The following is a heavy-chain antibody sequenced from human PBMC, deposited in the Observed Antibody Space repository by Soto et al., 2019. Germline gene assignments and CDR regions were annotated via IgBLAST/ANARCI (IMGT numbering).Heavy chain of an antibody. CDR2: IYHSGST. V-gene: IGHV4-30-2*01. Sequence: SETLSLTCAVSGGSISSGGYSWSWIRQPPGKGLEWIGYIYHSGSTYYNPSLKSRVTISVDRSKNQFSLKLSSVTAADTAVYYCASTITIFGGFDPWGQGTLVTVSS. CDR1: GGSISSGGYS. CDR3: ASTITIFGGFDP. D-gene: IGHD3-3*01. J-gene: IGHJ5*02.